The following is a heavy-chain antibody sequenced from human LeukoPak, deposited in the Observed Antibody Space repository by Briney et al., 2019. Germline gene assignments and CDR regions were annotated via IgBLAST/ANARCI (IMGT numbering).Heavy chain of an antibody. CDR3: ASLPYGDYT. V-gene: IGHV3-66*01. CDR1: GFTFSDYY. D-gene: IGHD4-17*01. Sequence: GGSLRLSCAASGFTFSDYYMSWIRQAPGKGLEWVSVIYSGGSTYYADSVKGRFTISRDNSKNTLYLQMNSLRAEDTAVYYCASLPYGDYTWGQGTLVTVSS. CDR2: IYSGGST. J-gene: IGHJ5*02.